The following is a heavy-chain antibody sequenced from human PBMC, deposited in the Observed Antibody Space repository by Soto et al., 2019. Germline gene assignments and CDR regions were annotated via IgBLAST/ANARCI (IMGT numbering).Heavy chain of an antibody. V-gene: IGHV4-59*01. Sequence: PSETLSLTCTVSGGSLSIYYWSWIRQPPGKGLEWIGYIYYSGSTNYNPSLKSRVTLSVDTSKNQFSLKLSSVTAADTAVYYCARAYDSSGYIVDYWGQGTLVTVSS. CDR3: ARAYDSSGYIVDY. CDR1: GGSLSIYY. D-gene: IGHD3-22*01. CDR2: IYYSGST. J-gene: IGHJ4*02.